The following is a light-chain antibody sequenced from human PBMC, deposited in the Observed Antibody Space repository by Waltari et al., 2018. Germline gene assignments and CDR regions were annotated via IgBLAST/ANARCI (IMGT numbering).Light chain of an antibody. CDR1: QSISSW. Sequence: DIQMTQSLSTLSASVGDRVTFPCRASQSISSWVAWYQERPGKAPNLLIYKGSSLESGVPSRFSGSGSGTEFTLTISSLQPDDCATYYCQQYSINPLTFGGGTKLEI. CDR2: KGS. J-gene: IGKJ4*01. CDR3: QQYSINPLT. V-gene: IGKV1-5*03.